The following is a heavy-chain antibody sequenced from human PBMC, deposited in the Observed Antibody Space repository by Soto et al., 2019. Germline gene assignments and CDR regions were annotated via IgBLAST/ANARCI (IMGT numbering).Heavy chain of an antibody. CDR3: AYSSGWYRHDV. Sequence: QVQLQESGPGLVKPSGTLSLTCAVSGDSISSPKWWTWLRQPPGKGLEWIGDLLHSGTTNYNPSPKSRVIFLVDKSPNQFSLSLTSVPAAATAIYYCAYSSGWYRHDVWGQGTSVTVSS. CDR2: LLHSGTT. CDR1: GDSISSPKW. D-gene: IGHD6-19*01. V-gene: IGHV4-4*02. J-gene: IGHJ3*01.